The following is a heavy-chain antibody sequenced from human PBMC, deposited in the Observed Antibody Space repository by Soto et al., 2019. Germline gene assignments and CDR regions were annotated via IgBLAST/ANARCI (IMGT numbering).Heavy chain of an antibody. CDR2: IRGSGGET. Sequence: EVQLLESEGGLVQPGGSLSVACAASGFTFRNFVMSWVRQAPGKGLEWVSAIRGSGGETFYADSVKGRFTISRDNSRNTLYLQMNSVRDEDTALYFCAQDRGWGVVSPSRDYWGRGTLVTVSS. CDR3: AQDRGWGVVSPSRDY. V-gene: IGHV3-23*01. J-gene: IGHJ4*02. CDR1: GFTFRNFV. D-gene: IGHD2-21*01.